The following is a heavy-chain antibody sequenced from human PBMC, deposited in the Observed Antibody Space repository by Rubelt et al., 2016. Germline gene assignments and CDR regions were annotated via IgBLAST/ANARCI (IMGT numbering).Heavy chain of an antibody. CDR1: GFTFSSYA. CDR3: AREATVTTNSAYYYGMDV. CDR2: ISYDGSNK. V-gene: IGHV3-30*04. D-gene: IGHD4-11*01. Sequence: LRLSCAASGFTFSSYAMHWVRQAPGKGLEWVAVISYDGSNKYYADSVKGRFTISRDNSKNTLYLQMNSLRAEDTAVYYCAREATVTTNSAYYYGMDVWGQGTTVTVSS. J-gene: IGHJ6*02.